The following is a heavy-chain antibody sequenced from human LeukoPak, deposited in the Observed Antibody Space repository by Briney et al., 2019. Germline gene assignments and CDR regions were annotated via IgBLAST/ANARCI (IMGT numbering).Heavy chain of an antibody. CDR1: GYTFTSYA. V-gene: IGHV1-18*01. Sequence: ASGKVSCKASGYTFTSYATSWVRQAPGQGLEWRGWISAYNGNTNYAQKLQGRVTMTTDTSTSTAYIELRSLRSDDTPVYYCARDPLTARANPPGWFDPSGQGTLVTVSS. CDR2: ISAYNGNT. CDR3: ARDPLTARANPPGWFDP. J-gene: IGHJ5*02. D-gene: IGHD1-14*01.